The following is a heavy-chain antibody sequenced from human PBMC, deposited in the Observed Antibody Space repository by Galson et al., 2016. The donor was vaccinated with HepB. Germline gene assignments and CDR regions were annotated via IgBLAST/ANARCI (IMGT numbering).Heavy chain of an antibody. CDR1: QFTFRDYA. J-gene: IGHJ5*02. CDR3: ARGLYSNSFDL. D-gene: IGHD4-11*01. CDR2: ISYNGRSD. Sequence: SLRLSCAGSQFTFRDYAIHWVRQAPGKGLEWVAIISYNGRSDYYSDSVKGRFTISRDNAKSSLNLQMNALRDEDTAVYYCARGLYSNSFDLWGQGTPVTVS. V-gene: IGHV3-30*03.